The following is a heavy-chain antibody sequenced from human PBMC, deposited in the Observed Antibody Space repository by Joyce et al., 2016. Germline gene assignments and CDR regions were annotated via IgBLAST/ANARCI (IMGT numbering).Heavy chain of an antibody. J-gene: IGHJ6*03. CDR1: GGTFSTYA. CDR3: ARDSYGNYHTSFYYYMDV. Sequence: QVHLVQSGAEVKKPGSSVKVSCKASGGTFSTYAISWVRQAPGQGLDWMGVITPIFATARYAQKVQGRVTITADESTSTAFMELSSLRSEDTAVYYCARDSYGNYHTSFYYYMDVWGKGTTVTVSS. CDR2: ITPIFATA. V-gene: IGHV1-69*01. D-gene: IGHD4-11*01.